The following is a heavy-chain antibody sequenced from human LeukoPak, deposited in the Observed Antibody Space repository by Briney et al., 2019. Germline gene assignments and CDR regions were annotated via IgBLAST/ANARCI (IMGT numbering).Heavy chain of an antibody. J-gene: IGHJ4*02. Sequence: GGSLRLSCAASGFTFSSYGMHWVRQAPGKGLEWVAFIRYDGSNKYYADPVKGRFTISRDNSKNSLYLQMNSLRADDTTVYYCARDRSSTWSLDYWGQGTLVTVSS. CDR2: IRYDGSNK. CDR1: GFTFSSYG. CDR3: ARDRSSTWSLDY. V-gene: IGHV3-30*02. D-gene: IGHD6-13*01.